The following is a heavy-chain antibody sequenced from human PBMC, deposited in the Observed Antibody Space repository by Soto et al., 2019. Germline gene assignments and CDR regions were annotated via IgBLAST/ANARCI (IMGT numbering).Heavy chain of an antibody. CDR3: AHPRGYGVFDAVDI. CDR2: ISSSVGST. V-gene: IGHV3-23*01. J-gene: IGHJ3*02. D-gene: IGHD4-17*01. CDR1: GFIFSTYA. Sequence: EVQLLESGGGLVQPGGSLRLSCAASGFIFSTYAMNWVRRPPGKGRECVSAISSSVGSTDYAESGRGRFTTSRDNSINTLYLQMRSLRTEDTAVYYCAHPRGYGVFDAVDIWGQGTMVTVSS.